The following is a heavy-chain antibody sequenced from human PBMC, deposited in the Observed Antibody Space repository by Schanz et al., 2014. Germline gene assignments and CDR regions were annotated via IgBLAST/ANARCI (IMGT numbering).Heavy chain of an antibody. CDR1: RSTFSSYT. D-gene: IGHD3-10*01. CDR2: FIPILDVG. J-gene: IGHJ6*02. Sequence: QVQLVPSGAEVKKPGSSVKVSCKASRSTFSSYTISWVRQARGQGLEWVGRFIPILDVGNYAQQFQGRVTFTADKSSDTAYMELRNLRSDDTAVYYCARAKRFGDMDVWGQGTTVTVSS. V-gene: IGHV1-69*02. CDR3: ARAKRFGDMDV.